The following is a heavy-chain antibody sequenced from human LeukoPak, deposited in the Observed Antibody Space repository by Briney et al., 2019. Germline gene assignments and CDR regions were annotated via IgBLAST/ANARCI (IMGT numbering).Heavy chain of an antibody. Sequence: PSETLSLTSTVSGGSISSYYWSWIRQPAGEGLEWIWRIYTSGSTNYNPSLKSRVTMSVDTSKNQFSLKLSSVTAADTAVYYCARDLTVAKRNAFDIWGQGTMVTVSS. V-gene: IGHV4-4*07. J-gene: IGHJ3*02. CDR1: GGSISSYY. D-gene: IGHD5-12*01. CDR2: IYTSGST. CDR3: ARDLTVAKRNAFDI.